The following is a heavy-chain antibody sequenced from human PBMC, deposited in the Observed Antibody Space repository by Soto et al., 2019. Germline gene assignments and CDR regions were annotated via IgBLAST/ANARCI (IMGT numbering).Heavy chain of an antibody. Sequence: QVQLVQSGAEVKKPGASVKASCKASGYTFTNYGISWVRQAPGQGLEWMGWISAYSGNANYAQKLQGRVTMTTDTSTSTAYMELRSLTSDDTAVYYCARVSDIVRHFGYWGQGTLVTVSS. J-gene: IGHJ4*02. CDR2: ISAYSGNA. V-gene: IGHV1-18*01. CDR1: GYTFTNYG. D-gene: IGHD2-15*01. CDR3: ARVSDIVRHFGY.